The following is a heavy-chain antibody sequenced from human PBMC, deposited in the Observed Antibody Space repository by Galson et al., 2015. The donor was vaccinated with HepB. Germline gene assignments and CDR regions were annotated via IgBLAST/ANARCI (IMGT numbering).Heavy chain of an antibody. Sequence: SLRLSCAASGFTVRTNYMSWVRQAPGKGLEWVSVIYSGGSTYYADSVQGSFTISRDKSKNTLNLQMNSLRAEDPAVYYCARTYYYDSSGYYEGGDDYWGRGTLVTGSS. CDR3: ARTYYYDSSGYYEGGDDY. D-gene: IGHD3-22*01. J-gene: IGHJ4*02. V-gene: IGHV3-66*01. CDR1: GFTVRTNY. CDR2: IYSGGST.